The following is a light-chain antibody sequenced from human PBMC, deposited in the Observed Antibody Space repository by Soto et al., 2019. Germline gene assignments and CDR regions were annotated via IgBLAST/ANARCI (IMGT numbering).Light chain of an antibody. Sequence: QSVLTQPPSTSGTPGQRVTISCSGSSSNIGTNPVNWYQQVPGTAPKLLIYSNDQRPSGVPDRFSGSNSGTSVSLAISGLLSEDEADYFCAAWDARLNGVVFGGGTKVTVL. CDR2: SND. J-gene: IGLJ3*02. CDR3: AAWDARLNGVV. CDR1: SSNIGTNP. V-gene: IGLV1-44*01.